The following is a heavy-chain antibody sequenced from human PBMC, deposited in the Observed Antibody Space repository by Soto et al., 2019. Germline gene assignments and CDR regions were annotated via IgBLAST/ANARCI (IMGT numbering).Heavy chain of an antibody. J-gene: IGHJ2*01. D-gene: IGHD2-8*01. CDR2: ISGSGGST. CDR3: AKDGGQYCTNGICYRDYWYFDL. Sequence: EVQLLESGGGLVQPGGSLRLSCAASGFTFSSYAMSWVRQAPGKGLEWVSAISGSGGSTYYADSVKGRFTISRDNSKNTLYLQMNSLRAEDTAVYYCAKDGGQYCTNGICYRDYWYFDLWGRGTLVTVSS. CDR1: GFTFSSYA. V-gene: IGHV3-23*01.